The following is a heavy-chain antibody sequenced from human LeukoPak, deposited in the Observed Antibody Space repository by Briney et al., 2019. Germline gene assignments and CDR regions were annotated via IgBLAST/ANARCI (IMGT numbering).Heavy chain of an antibody. D-gene: IGHD3-22*01. V-gene: IGHV3-11*01. CDR3: AREDYYDSRGYSFPDAFDI. CDR2: ISSSGSTI. J-gene: IGHJ3*02. CDR1: GFTFSDYY. Sequence: GGSLRLSCAASGFTFSDYYMSWIRQAPGKGLEWVSYISSSGSTIYYADSVKGRFTISRDNAKNSLYLQMNSLRAEDTAVYYCAREDYYDSRGYSFPDAFDIWGQGTMVTVSS.